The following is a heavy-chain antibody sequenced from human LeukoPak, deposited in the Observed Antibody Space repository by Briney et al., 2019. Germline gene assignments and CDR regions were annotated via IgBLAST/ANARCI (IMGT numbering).Heavy chain of an antibody. CDR1: GFTFSNYA. Sequence: GGSLRLSCAASGFTFSNYAISWVRQAPGKGLEWVSSTSGSGGLTYYADFVKGRFTISRDNSKHTLYMQMNSLRAEDTAVYYCAKDGDNGYSYNIDYWGPGTLITVSS. CDR3: AKDGDNGYSYNIDY. V-gene: IGHV3-23*01. CDR2: TSGSGGLT. J-gene: IGHJ4*02. D-gene: IGHD5-18*01.